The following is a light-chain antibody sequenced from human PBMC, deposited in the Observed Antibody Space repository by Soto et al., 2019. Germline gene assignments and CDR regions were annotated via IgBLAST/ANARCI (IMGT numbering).Light chain of an antibody. V-gene: IGLV1-40*01. J-gene: IGLJ2*01. CDR1: SSNIGAGYD. Sequence: QSVLTQPPSVSGAPGQRVTISCTGSSSNIGAGYDVHWYQQLPGTAPKLLIYGNSNRPSGVPDRFSGSKSGTSASLAITGLQAEDEADYYCPSYDSCLSGLVFGGGTKVTVL. CDR3: PSYDSCLSGLV. CDR2: GNS.